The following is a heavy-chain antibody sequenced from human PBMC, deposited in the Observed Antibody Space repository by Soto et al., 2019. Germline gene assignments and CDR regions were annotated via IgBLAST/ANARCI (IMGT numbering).Heavy chain of an antibody. V-gene: IGHV3-30*03. CDR1: GFTFSSYG. Sequence: GGSLRLSCAASGFTFSSYGMHWVRQAPGKGLEWVAVISYDGSNKYYPDSVKGRFTISRDNSKNTLYLQMNNLRGEDTAVYYCARDREGVGAGLFWGQGTMVTVSS. CDR3: ARDREGVGAGLF. J-gene: IGHJ3*01. CDR2: ISYDGSNK. D-gene: IGHD1-26*01.